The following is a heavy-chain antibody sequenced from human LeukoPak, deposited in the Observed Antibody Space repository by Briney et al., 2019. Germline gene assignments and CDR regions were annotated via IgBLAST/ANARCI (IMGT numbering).Heavy chain of an antibody. CDR2: IYYRGST. CDR3: ARVSVIAAAGPFDY. CDR1: GGSISSYY. Sequence: PSETLSLTCTVSGGSISSYYWSWIRQPPGKGLEWIGYIYYRGSTNYNPSLKSRVTISVDTSKNQFSLKLSSVTAADTAVYYCARVSVIAAAGPFDYWGQGTLVTVSS. J-gene: IGHJ4*02. D-gene: IGHD6-13*01. V-gene: IGHV4-59*01.